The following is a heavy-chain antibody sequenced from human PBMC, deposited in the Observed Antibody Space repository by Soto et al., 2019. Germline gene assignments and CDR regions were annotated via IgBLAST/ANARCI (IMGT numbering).Heavy chain of an antibody. CDR1: GYSCTSYW. D-gene: IGHD2-21*02. CDR3: AKETTASCGGDCQINWFDP. CDR2: SYPGDSDT. J-gene: IGHJ5*02. V-gene: IGHV5-51*01. Sequence: GECLKISCRGSGYSCTSYWISWVRQMPGKGLEWRGISYPGDSDTRYSPSFQGQVTTSADKSISTAYLQWSSLKASDTAMYYCAKETTASCGGDCQINWFDPWGQGTLVTVSS.